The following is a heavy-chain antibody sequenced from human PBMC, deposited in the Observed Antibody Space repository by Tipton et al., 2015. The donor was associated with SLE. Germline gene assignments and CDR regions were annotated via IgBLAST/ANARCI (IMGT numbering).Heavy chain of an antibody. CDR2: IYYSGST. CDR1: GGSISTYY. D-gene: IGHD3-10*01. J-gene: IGHJ6*03. Sequence: SLTCTLSGGSISTYYWSWIRQPPGKGLEWIGYIYYSGSTNCNPSLKSRVAISLDTPKNQFSPRLSSVTAADTAVYYCARGVSGYFHYCYMDVWGRGTTVTISS. V-gene: IGHV4-59*12. CDR3: ARGVSGYFHYCYMDV.